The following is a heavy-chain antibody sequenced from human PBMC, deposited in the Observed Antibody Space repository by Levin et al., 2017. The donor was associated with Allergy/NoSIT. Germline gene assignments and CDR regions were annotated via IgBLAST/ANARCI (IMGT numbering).Heavy chain of an antibody. CDR2: ISAYNGNT. CDR3: ARGGARLVPDYYYGMDV. D-gene: IGHD6-6*01. Sequence: ASVKVSCKASGYTFTSYGISWVRQAPGQGLEWMGWISAYNGNTNYAQKLQGRVTMTTDTSTSTAYMELRSLRSDDTAVYYCARGGARLVPDYYYGMDVWGQGTTVTVSS. CDR1: GYTFTSYG. V-gene: IGHV1-18*01. J-gene: IGHJ6*02.